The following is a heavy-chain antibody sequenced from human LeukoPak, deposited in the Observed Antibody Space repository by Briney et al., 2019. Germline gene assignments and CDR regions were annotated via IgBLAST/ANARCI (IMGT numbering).Heavy chain of an antibody. V-gene: IGHV4-39*01. J-gene: IGHJ5*02. D-gene: IGHD4-11*01. Sequence: SETLSLTCTVSGGSISSSSYYWGRIRQPPGKGLEWIGSIYYSGSTYYNPSLKSRVTISVDTSKNQFSLKLSSVTAADTAVYYCARALEPGYRNYPNWFDPWGQGTLVTVSS. CDR2: IYYSGST. CDR3: ARALEPGYRNYPNWFDP. CDR1: GGSISSSSYY.